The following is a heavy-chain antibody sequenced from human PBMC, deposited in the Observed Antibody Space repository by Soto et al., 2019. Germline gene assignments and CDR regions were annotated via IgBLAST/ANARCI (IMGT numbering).Heavy chain of an antibody. CDR2: ISTSSTYI. CDR3: ARAASSGWDEAAYFDC. D-gene: IGHD6-19*01. V-gene: IGHV3-21*01. Sequence: EVQLVESGGGLVKPGGSLRLSCAASGFTFNTYSMNWVRQAPGKGLEWVSSISTSSTYIYYADSVKGRFTVSRDNANKSLYLQLNRLRAEDTGVYYCARAASSGWDEAAYFDCWGQGTLVTVSS. CDR1: GFTFNTYS. J-gene: IGHJ4*02.